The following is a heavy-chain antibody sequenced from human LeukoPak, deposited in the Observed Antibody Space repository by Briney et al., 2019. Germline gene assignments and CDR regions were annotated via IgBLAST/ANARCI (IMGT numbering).Heavy chain of an antibody. CDR3: ARLGRAAGRSYYYMDV. CDR2: ISGSNSYI. J-gene: IGHJ6*03. Sequence: GGSLRLSCAASGFTFNSYSMNWVRQAPGKGLEWVSSISGSNSYIYYADSMKGRFTISRDNAKNSLYLQMNSLRAEDTALYHCARLGRAAGRSYYYMDVWGKGTTVTISS. CDR1: GFTFNSYS. V-gene: IGHV3-21*04. D-gene: IGHD6-13*01.